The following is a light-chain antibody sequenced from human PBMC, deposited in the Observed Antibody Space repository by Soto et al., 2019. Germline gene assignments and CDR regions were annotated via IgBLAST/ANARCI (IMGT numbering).Light chain of an antibody. Sequence: DIQMTQSPSSLSASVGDRVTITCRASQSIRTYLNWYHQKPGEAPKLLIYAASNLQSGVPSRFSGSGSGTDFTLTISSLQPEDFATYYCQQSFSNPKTFGKGTKVEIK. CDR1: QSIRTY. CDR2: AAS. J-gene: IGKJ1*01. CDR3: QQSFSNPKT. V-gene: IGKV1-39*01.